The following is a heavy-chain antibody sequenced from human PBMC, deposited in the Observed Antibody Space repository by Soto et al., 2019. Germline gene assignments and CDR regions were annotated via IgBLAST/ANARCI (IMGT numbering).Heavy chain of an antibody. Sequence: QVQLVQSGAEVREPGASVKVSCKASGYTFTNYGVSWVRQAPGQGLEWMGWIGGYKGNTNYAQKLQGRVTLTTDTSTNTCDMEARGLRSDEPAGYYCAPHTLDTGMPSGYWGQGTLVTVSS. V-gene: IGHV1-18*01. CDR2: IGGYKGNT. J-gene: IGHJ4*02. D-gene: IGHD5-18*01. CDR1: GYTFTNYG. CDR3: APHTLDTGMPSGY.